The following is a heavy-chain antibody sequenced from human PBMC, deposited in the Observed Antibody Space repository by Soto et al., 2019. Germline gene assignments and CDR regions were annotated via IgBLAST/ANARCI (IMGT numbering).Heavy chain of an antibody. D-gene: IGHD3-10*01. CDR1: GFTFSNYG. J-gene: IGHJ3*01. Sequence: QVQLVESGGGVVQPGRSLRLSCAASGFTFSNYGMHWVRQAPGKGLEWVAPISYDGSNKYYADSVKGRFTISRDNSKNTLYLQMDSLRADDTAVYYCAKLDMSTRGDAFDVWGQGTMVTVSS. CDR2: ISYDGSNK. V-gene: IGHV3-30*18. CDR3: AKLDMSTRGDAFDV.